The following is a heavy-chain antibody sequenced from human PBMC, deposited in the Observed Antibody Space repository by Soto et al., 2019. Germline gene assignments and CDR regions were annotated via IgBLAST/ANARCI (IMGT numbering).Heavy chain of an antibody. CDR1: GFTFSSYG. CDR2: IWYDGSNK. V-gene: IGHV3-33*01. CDR3: ARDSQLERLGDY. J-gene: IGHJ4*02. Sequence: QVQLVESGGGVVQPGRSLRLSCAASGFTFSSYGMHWVRQAPGKGLEWVAGIWYDGSNKYYADSVKGRFTISRDNPKNTLYLQMNSLRAEDTAVYYCARDSQLERLGDYWGQGTLVTVSS. D-gene: IGHD1-1*01.